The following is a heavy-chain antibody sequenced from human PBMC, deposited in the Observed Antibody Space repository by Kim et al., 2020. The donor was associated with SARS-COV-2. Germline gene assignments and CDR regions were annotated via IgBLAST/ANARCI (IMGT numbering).Heavy chain of an antibody. CDR2: ISYDGSNK. D-gene: IGHD2-15*01. CDR1: GFTFSSYG. V-gene: IGHV3-30*18. CDR3: AKDLGYCSGGSCYYFDY. J-gene: IGHJ4*02. Sequence: GSLRLSCAASGFTFSSYGMHWVRQAPGKGLEWVAVISYDGSNKYYADSVKGRFTISRDNSKNTLYLQMNSLRAEDTAVYYCAKDLGYCSGGSCYYFDYWGQGTLVTVSS.